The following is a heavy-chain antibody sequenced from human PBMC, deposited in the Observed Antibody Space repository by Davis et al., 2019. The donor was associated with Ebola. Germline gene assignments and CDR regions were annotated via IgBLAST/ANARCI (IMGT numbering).Heavy chain of an antibody. CDR2: INSDGIFT. CDR1: GVTFRNNW. V-gene: IGHV3-74*01. CDR3: ATDPYGGNPQSADY. D-gene: IGHD3-16*01. Sequence: GESLKISCAASGVTFRNNWMQWVRQAPGKGLVWVARINSDGIFTSYADSVKGRFTISRDNAKDTLSLLMNSLRVDDTAVYYCATDPYGGNPQSADYWGQGSLVTVSS. J-gene: IGHJ4*02.